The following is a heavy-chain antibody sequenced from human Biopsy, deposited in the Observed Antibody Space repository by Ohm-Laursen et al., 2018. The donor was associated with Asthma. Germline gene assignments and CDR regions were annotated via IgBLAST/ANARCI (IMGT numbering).Heavy chain of an antibody. J-gene: IGHJ6*02. CDR3: ARGYSGSDRIVYYYSGLEV. V-gene: IGHV1-69*01. CDR1: GDSFSNYA. D-gene: IGHD5-12*01. Sequence: GSSVKVSCKASGDSFSNYAISWARQAPGQGLERMGGLIPVLGTPDHAQMVEGRVTITADESTSTAYMELSSLSSEDTAVYYCARGYSGSDRIVYYYSGLEVWGQGTTVTVSS. CDR2: LIPVLGTP.